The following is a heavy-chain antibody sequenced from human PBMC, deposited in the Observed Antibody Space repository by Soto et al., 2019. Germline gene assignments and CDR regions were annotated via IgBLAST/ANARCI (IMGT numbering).Heavy chain of an antibody. J-gene: IGHJ6*02. Sequence: GGSLRLSCAASGFTFSSYAMSWVRQALGKGLEWVSGISGSGGRTYYADSVKGRFTISRDNSKHTLYLQMNSLRAEDTAVYYCAKADDFWSGYHIYYYYGMDVWGQGTTVTVSS. D-gene: IGHD3-3*01. CDR3: AKADDFWSGYHIYYYYGMDV. CDR2: ISGSGGRT. CDR1: GFTFSSYA. V-gene: IGHV3-23*01.